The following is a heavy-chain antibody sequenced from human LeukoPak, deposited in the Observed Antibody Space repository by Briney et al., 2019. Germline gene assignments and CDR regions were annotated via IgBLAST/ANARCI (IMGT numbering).Heavy chain of an antibody. CDR2: IYYSGIT. CDR3: SRESGAFCPFGY. CDR1: GGSISSGGYY. Sequence: PSETLSLTCTVSGGSISSGGYYWSWIRQPPGKGLEWIGYIYYSGITYYNPSLKSRVTISVDTSKNQFSLKLSSVTAADTAIYYCSRESGAFCPFGYWGQGTLVIVPP. D-gene: IGHD1-26*01. V-gene: IGHV4-30-4*01. J-gene: IGHJ4*02.